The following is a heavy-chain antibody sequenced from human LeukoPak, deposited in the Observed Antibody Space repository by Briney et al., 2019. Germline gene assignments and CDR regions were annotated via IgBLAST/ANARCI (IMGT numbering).Heavy chain of an antibody. J-gene: IGHJ3*02. Sequence: ASVKVSCKASGYTFTSYGVSWVRQAPGQGLEWMGWISAYNGNTNYAQKLQGRVTMTTDTSTSTAYMELRSLRSDDTAVYYCARVTSGAVEIDAFDIWGQGTMVTVSS. D-gene: IGHD6-19*01. CDR3: ARVTSGAVEIDAFDI. CDR2: ISAYNGNT. CDR1: GYTFTSYG. V-gene: IGHV1-18*01.